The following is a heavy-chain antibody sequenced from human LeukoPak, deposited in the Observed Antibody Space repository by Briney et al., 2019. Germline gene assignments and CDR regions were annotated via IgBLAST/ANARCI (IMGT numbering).Heavy chain of an antibody. V-gene: IGHV3-21*01. J-gene: IGHJ4*02. CDR2: ISSSSSYI. CDR3: ARVRVVGVVAATDFPDY. D-gene: IGHD2-15*01. Sequence: GGSLRLSCAASGFTFSSYSMNWVRQAPGKGLEWVSSISSSSSYIYYADSVKGRFTISRDNAKNSLYLQMNSLRAEDTAVYYCARVRVVGVVAATDFPDYWGQGTLVTVSS. CDR1: GFTFSSYS.